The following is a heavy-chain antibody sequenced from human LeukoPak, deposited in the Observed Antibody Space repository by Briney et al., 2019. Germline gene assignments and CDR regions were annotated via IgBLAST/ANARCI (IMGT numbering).Heavy chain of an antibody. CDR1: GFTFSRYS. CDR3: ATLSGYSYGYRGDY. CDR2: ISSSSSYI. Sequence: PGGSLRLSCAASGFTFSRYSMNWVRQAPGKGLGWVSSISSSSSYIYYADSVKGRFTIPRDNAKNSLYLQMNSLRAEDTAVYYCATLSGYSYGYRGDYWGQGTLIAVSS. D-gene: IGHD5-18*01. J-gene: IGHJ4*02. V-gene: IGHV3-21*01.